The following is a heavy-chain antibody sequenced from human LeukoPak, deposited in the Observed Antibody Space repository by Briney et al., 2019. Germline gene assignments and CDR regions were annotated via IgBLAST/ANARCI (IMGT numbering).Heavy chain of an antibody. Sequence: SETLSLTCTVSGGSISSYYWSWIRQPPGKGLEWIGYIFYSGSTYYSPSLKSRVTISLDTSRNQFSLKLNSVTAADTAVYYCAKSNGYGLIDIWGQGTLVTVSS. CDR3: AKSNGYGLIDI. V-gene: IGHV4-59*12. CDR1: GGSISSYY. D-gene: IGHD3-22*01. CDR2: IFYSGST. J-gene: IGHJ4*02.